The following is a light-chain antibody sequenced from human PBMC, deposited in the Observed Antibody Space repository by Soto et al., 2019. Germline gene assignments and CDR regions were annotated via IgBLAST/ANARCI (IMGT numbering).Light chain of an antibody. V-gene: IGKV3-20*01. Sequence: EIVLTQSPGTLSLSPGERATLSCRASQSVSSSYLAWYQHKPGQAPRLLIYGASSSATGIPDRCSGSWSGTEFTLTISRLEPEDFAVYYCQQYGSSRPYTFGQGTKLDIK. CDR3: QQYGSSRPYT. CDR1: QSVSSSY. J-gene: IGKJ2*01. CDR2: GAS.